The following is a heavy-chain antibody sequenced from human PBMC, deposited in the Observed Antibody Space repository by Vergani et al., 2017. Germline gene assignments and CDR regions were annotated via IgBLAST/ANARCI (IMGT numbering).Heavy chain of an antibody. CDR2: IIPIFGTA. V-gene: IGHV1-69*01. CDR1: GGTFSSYA. J-gene: IGHJ5*02. CDR3: ARGTETTVVTLSRAYNWFDP. Sequence: QVQLVQSGAEVKKPGSSVKVSCKASGGTFSSYAISWVRQAPGQGLEWMGGIIPIFGTANYAQKFQGRVTITADESTSTAYMELSSLRSEDTAVYYCARGTETTVVTLSRAYNWFDPWGQGTLVTVSS. D-gene: IGHD4-23*01.